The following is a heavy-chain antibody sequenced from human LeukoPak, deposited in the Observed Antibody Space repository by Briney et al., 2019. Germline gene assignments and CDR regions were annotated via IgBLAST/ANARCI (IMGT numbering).Heavy chain of an antibody. CDR2: INPNSGGT. J-gene: IGHJ4*02. CDR1: GYTFTCYY. V-gene: IGHV1-2*02. D-gene: IGHD5-18*01. CDR3: ARKVRGYSYGFDY. Sequence: ASVKVSCKASGYTFTCYYMHWVRQAPGQGLEWMGWINPNSGGTNYAQKFQGRVTMTRDTSISTAYMELSRLRSDDTAVYYCARKVRGYSYGFDYWGQGTLVTVSS.